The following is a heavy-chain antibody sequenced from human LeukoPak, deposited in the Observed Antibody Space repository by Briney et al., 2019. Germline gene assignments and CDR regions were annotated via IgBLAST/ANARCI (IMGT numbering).Heavy chain of an antibody. CDR3: ARGLIADGSGWFYFDY. CDR1: AYSISTDYY. Sequence: SETLSLTCTVSAYSISTDYYWGWIRQPPGQGLEWIGTIFHSGTAYYNPSLKSRVTISLDTSKNQFSLKLNSVTAADTAVYYCARGLIADGSGWFYFDYWGQGTLVTVPS. CDR2: IFHSGTA. D-gene: IGHD6-19*01. V-gene: IGHV4-38-2*02. J-gene: IGHJ4*02.